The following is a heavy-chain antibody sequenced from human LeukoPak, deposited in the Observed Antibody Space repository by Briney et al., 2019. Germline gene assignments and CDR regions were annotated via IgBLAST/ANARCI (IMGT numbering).Heavy chain of an antibody. CDR1: GFTVSSNY. J-gene: IGHJ4*02. CDR3: ARDTAYYYGSGSYD. V-gene: IGHV3-53*01. CDR2: IYSGGST. Sequence: GGSLRLSCAASGFTVSSNYMSWVRQAPGKGLEWVSVIYSGGSTYYADSVKGRFTISRDNSKNTLYLQMNSLRAEDTAVYYCARDTAYYYGSGSYDWGQGTLVTASS. D-gene: IGHD3-10*01.